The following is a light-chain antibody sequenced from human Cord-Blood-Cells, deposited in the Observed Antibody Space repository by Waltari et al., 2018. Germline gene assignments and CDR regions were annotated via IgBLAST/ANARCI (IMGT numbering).Light chain of an antibody. Sequence: EIVLTHSPATLSFSPGERATLSCSASQSVSSSYLAWYQQKPGQAPRLLIYGASSRATGIPDRFSGSGSGTDFTLTISRLEPEDFAVYYCQQYGSSPPRYTFGQGTKLEIK. J-gene: IGKJ2*01. V-gene: IGKV3-20*01. CDR2: GAS. CDR3: QQYGSSPPRYT. CDR1: QSVSSSY.